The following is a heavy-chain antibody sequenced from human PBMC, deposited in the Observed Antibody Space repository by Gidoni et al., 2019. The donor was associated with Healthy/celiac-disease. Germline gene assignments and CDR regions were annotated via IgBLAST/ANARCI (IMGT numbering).Heavy chain of an antibody. V-gene: IGHV3-33*01. CDR3: ARASRLGLTTAFDY. J-gene: IGHJ4*02. D-gene: IGHD4-4*01. CDR2: IWYDGSNK. Sequence: WVRQAPGKGLEWVAVIWYDGSNKYYADSVKGRFTISRDNSKNTLYLQMNSLRAEDTAVYYCARASRLGLTTAFDYWGQGTLVTVSS.